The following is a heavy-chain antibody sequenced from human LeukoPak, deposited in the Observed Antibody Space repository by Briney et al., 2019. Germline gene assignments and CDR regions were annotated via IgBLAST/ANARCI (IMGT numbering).Heavy chain of an antibody. V-gene: IGHV3-33*08. CDR2: IWYDGSNK. D-gene: IGHD2-15*01. CDR1: GFTFSSYW. CDR3: ARGYCSGGSCYGYFDY. J-gene: IGHJ4*02. Sequence: PGGSLRLSCAASGFTFSSYWMSWVRQAPGKGLEWVAVIWYDGSNKYYADSVKGRFTTSRDNSKNTLYLQMNSLRAEDTAVYYCARGYCSGGSCYGYFDYWGQGTLVTVSS.